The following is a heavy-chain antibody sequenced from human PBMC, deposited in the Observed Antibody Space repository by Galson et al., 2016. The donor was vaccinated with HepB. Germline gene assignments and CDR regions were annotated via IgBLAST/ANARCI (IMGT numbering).Heavy chain of an antibody. J-gene: IGHJ4*02. CDR2: ISYDGDTK. D-gene: IGHD5-18*01. Sequence: LRLSCAASGFTFSTYGMHWVRQAPGKGLEWVAVISYDGDTKYHADSVKGRFTISRDDSKNTLYLQMHRLRFEDTAVYYCASDPRQWQRGYNYGFEYWGQGTLVSVSS. CDR3: ASDPRQWQRGYNYGFEY. CDR1: GFTFSTYG. V-gene: IGHV3-30*03.